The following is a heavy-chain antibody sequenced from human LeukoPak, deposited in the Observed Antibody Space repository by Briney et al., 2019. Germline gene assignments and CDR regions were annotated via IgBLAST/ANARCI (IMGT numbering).Heavy chain of an antibody. CDR1: GFTFSTYG. V-gene: IGHV3-30*02. CDR2: IRDDGSNK. Sequence: GGSLRLSCAASGFTFSTYGMHWVRQAPGKGLEWVTFIRDDGSNKHYADSVKGRFTISRDNSKNTLYLQMNSLRAEDTAVYYCARGQKYRSGYTVTELGSGYFDYWGQGPLVTVSS. D-gene: IGHD5-18*01. CDR3: ARGQKYRSGYTVTELGSGYFDY. J-gene: IGHJ4*02.